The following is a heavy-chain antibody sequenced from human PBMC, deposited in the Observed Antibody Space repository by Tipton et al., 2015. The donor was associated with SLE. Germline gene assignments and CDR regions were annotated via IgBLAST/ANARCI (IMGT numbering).Heavy chain of an antibody. D-gene: IGHD1-26*01. Sequence: SLRLSCEASGFTFDSHAMSWVRQAPGKGLEWVSLIYSGATGTHYADSVKGRFTVSRDDAKNSLYLQMSSLRAEDTAVYYCARDRGYSGSYFGYWGQGTLVTVSS. CDR1: GFTFDSHA. CDR3: ARDRGYSGSYFGY. CDR2: IYSGATGT. J-gene: IGHJ4*02. V-gene: IGHV3-23*03.